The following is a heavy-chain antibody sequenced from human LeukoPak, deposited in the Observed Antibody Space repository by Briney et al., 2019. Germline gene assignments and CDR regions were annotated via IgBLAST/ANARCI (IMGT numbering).Heavy chain of an antibody. CDR2: ISGGGGST. D-gene: IGHD1-26*01. CDR3: VKRVGYYFDY. V-gene: IGHV3-23*01. CDR1: GFTVSSNYA. Sequence: GGSLRLSCAASGFTVSSNYAMSWVRQAPGKGLEWVSDISGGGGSTYYGDSVKGRFTISRDSFKNTLYVQMNSLRAEDTAVYYCVKRVGYYFDYWGQGTLVTVSS. J-gene: IGHJ4*02.